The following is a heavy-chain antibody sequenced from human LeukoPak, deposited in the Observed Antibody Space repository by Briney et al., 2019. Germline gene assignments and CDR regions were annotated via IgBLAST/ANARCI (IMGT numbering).Heavy chain of an antibody. D-gene: IGHD2-8*02. Sequence: RAGGSLRLSCADSGFTCSTYWMHWVRQAPGKGLVWVSRISSDATTTDYADSVKGRFTISRDNAKNTLYLQMNSLRVEDTAVYYRACHWSFDYWGQGTLVTVSS. CDR1: GFTCSTYW. CDR3: ACHWSFDY. CDR2: ISSDATTT. J-gene: IGHJ4*02. V-gene: IGHV3-74*01.